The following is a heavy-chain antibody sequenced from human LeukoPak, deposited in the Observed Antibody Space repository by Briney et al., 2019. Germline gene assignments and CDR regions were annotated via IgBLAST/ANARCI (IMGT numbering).Heavy chain of an antibody. CDR2: IYYSGST. CDR3: ARVVRLPNYYYYGMDV. CDR1: GGSISSYY. J-gene: IGHJ6*02. V-gene: IGHV4-59*12. Sequence: PSETLSLTCTVSGGSISSYYWSWIRQPPGKGLEWIGYIYYSGSTNYNPSLKSRVTISVDTSKNQFSLKLSSVTAADTAVYYCARVVRLPNYYYYGMDVWGQATKVTVCS. D-gene: IGHD4-11*01.